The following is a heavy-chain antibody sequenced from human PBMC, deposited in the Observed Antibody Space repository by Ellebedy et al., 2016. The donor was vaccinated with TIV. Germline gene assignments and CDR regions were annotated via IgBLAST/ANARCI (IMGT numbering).Heavy chain of an antibody. CDR3: ARGYYGSGSYLEL. J-gene: IGHJ4*02. Sequence: SETLSLXCSVSGGFIGRYYWTWVRQPPGQGLECIGYVYYSGSTNYNPSLKSRVTVSIETSKNQFSLKLRSVTAADTAVYYCARGYYGSGSYLELWGQGTLVTVSS. CDR2: VYYSGST. D-gene: IGHD3-10*01. V-gene: IGHV4-59*01. CDR1: GGFIGRYY.